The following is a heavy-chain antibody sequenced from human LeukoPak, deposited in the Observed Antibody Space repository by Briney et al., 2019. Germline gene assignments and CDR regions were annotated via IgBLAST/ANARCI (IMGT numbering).Heavy chain of an antibody. D-gene: IGHD4-23*01. CDR2: IYYSGST. J-gene: IGHJ2*01. CDR3: ARGTGSNSHPLYWYFDL. V-gene: IGHV4-59*12. Sequence: SETLSLTCAVYGGSFSGYYWSWIRQPPGKGLEWIGYIYYSGSTNYNPSLKSRVTISVDRSKNQFSLKLSSVTAADTAVYYCARGTGSNSHPLYWYFDLWGRGTLVTVSS. CDR1: GGSFSGYY.